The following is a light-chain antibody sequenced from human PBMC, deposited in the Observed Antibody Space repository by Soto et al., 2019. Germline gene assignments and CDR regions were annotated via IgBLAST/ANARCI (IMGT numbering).Light chain of an antibody. Sequence: QSVLTQPPSVSGAPGQRVTISCTRSSSSVGAGYDVHWYQQLPGTAPKLLIYGNNNRPSGVPDRFSGSKSGTSASLAITGLQAEDEADYYCQSYDSSLSGVVFGGGTKVTVL. CDR1: SSSVGAGYD. CDR3: QSYDSSLSGVV. J-gene: IGLJ2*01. CDR2: GNN. V-gene: IGLV1-40*01.